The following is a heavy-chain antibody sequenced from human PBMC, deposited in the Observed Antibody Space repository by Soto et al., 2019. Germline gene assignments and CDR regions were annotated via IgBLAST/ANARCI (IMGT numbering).Heavy chain of an antibody. J-gene: IGHJ6*02. V-gene: IGHV4-34*01. D-gene: IGHD4-4*01. Sequence: SETLSLTCAGYGGSFSGYYWSWIRQPPGKGLECIGEINHSGSTNYNPSLKSRVTISVDTSKNQISLRLSSVTAADTAVYYCARGRSNYYYGMDVWGQGTTVTVSS. CDR1: GGSFSGYY. CDR3: ARGRSNYYYGMDV. CDR2: INHSGST.